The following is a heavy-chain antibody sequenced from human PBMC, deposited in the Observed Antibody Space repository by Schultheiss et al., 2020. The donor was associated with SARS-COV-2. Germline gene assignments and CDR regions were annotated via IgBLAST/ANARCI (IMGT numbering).Heavy chain of an antibody. V-gene: IGHV3-53*01. D-gene: IGHD3-16*01. CDR3: ARGPRSGNMWGLGYYYYYMDV. CDR1: GFTVSKAS. J-gene: IGHJ6*03. Sequence: GGSLRLSCIASGFTVSKASMSWVRQGPGKGLEWVSVIYGGGDTIYADSVKGRFTISRDNAKNSLYLQMNSLRAEDTAVYYCARGPRSGNMWGLGYYYYYMDVWGKGTTVTVSS. CDR2: IYGGGDT.